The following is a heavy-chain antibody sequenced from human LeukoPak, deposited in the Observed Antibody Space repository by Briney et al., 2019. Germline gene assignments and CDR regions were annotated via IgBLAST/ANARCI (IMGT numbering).Heavy chain of an antibody. CDR3: ARTRDGYNFGPVDC. V-gene: IGHV3-21*01. J-gene: IGHJ4*02. Sequence: GGSLRLSCAASGFTFSSYRMNWVRQAPGKGQEWVSLISSNSSHTYNADSVKGRFTISRDNAKNSLYLEMNSLRVEDTAVYYCARTRDGYNFGPVDCWGQGTRVTVSS. CDR2: ISSNSSHT. CDR1: GFTFSSYR. D-gene: IGHD5-24*01.